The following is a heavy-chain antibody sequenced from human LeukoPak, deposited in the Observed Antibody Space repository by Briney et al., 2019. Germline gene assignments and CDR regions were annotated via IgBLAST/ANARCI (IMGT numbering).Heavy chain of an antibody. V-gene: IGHV1-2*02. CDR1: GYTFTGYY. Sequence: GASVKVSCKASGYTFTGYYMHWVRQAPGQGLEWMGWINPNSGGTNYAQKFQGRVTMTRDTSISTAYMELSRLRSDDTAVYYCARSGRYYGDPRGWFDPWGQGTLVTVSS. CDR2: INPNSGGT. J-gene: IGHJ5*02. CDR3: ARSGRYYGDPRGWFDP. D-gene: IGHD4-17*01.